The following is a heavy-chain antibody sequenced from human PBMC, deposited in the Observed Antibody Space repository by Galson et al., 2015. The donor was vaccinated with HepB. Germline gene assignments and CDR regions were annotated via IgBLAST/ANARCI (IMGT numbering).Heavy chain of an antibody. D-gene: IGHD1-14*01. Sequence: QSGAEVKKPGEYLKISCKGSGYSFANYWIGWVRQMPGKGLEWMGIIYPGDSETKYSPSFQGQATISADKSINTAYLQWSNLRASDTATYYCAKHIRPLPLDPHDAFDVWGQGT. CDR1: GYSFANYW. V-gene: IGHV5-51*01. J-gene: IGHJ3*01. CDR3: AKHIRPLPLDPHDAFDV. CDR2: IYPGDSET.